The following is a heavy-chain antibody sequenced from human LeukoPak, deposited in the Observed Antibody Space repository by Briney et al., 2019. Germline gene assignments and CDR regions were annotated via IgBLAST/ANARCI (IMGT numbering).Heavy chain of an antibody. J-gene: IGHJ4*02. CDR3: ARDAQRGFDYSNSLEY. CDR2: IWSDGTEK. D-gene: IGHD4-11*01. V-gene: IGHV3-33*08. CDR1: GFTYNHYG. Sequence: GGSLSLSCTASGFTYNHYGIHWVRQAPGKGLEWVAVIWSDGTEKYYADAVKGRFTVSRDESSNTLYLQMNSLRGEDTAVYHCARDAQRGFDYSNSLEYWGQGTLVTVSS.